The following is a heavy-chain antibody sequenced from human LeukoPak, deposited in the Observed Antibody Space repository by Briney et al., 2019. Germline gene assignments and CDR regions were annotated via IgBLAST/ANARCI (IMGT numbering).Heavy chain of an antibody. CDR1: GYTFSIYW. V-gene: IGHV3-7*01. Sequence: GGSLRLFCAASGYTFSIYWMNWVRQAPGKGLEWVASIKQDGSETYYMESVQGRFTISRDNDMNFLYLQLSSLRAEDTAVYYCTRENSGSLSLEYWGQGTLVTVSS. CDR2: IKQDGSET. J-gene: IGHJ4*02. D-gene: IGHD1-26*01. CDR3: TRENSGSLSLEY.